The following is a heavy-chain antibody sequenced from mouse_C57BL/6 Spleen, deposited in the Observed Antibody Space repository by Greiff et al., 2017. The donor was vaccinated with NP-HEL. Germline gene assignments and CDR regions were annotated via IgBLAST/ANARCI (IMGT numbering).Heavy chain of an antibody. CDR1: GYTFTSYW. V-gene: IGHV1-69*01. Sequence: VQLQQPGAELVMPGASVKLSCKASGYTFTSYWMHWVKQRPGQGLEWIGEIDPSDSYTNYNQKFKGKSTLTVDKSSSTAYMQLSSLTSEDSAVYYCARGLRRDFAYWGQGTLVTASA. J-gene: IGHJ3*01. CDR2: IDPSDSYT. CDR3: ARGLRRDFAY. D-gene: IGHD3-1*01.